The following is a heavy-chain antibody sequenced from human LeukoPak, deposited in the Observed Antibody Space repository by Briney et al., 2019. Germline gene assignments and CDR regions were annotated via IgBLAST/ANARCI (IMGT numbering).Heavy chain of an antibody. J-gene: IGHJ4*02. V-gene: IGHV4-59*01. Sequence: SETLSLTCTVSGGSISSYYWSWIRQPPGKGLEWIGYIYYSGSTNYNPSLKSRVTISVDTPKNQFSPKLSSVTAADTAVYYCARVIALDDYDSSGYLDYWGQGTLVTVSS. D-gene: IGHD3-22*01. CDR2: IYYSGST. CDR1: GGSISSYY. CDR3: ARVIALDDYDSSGYLDY.